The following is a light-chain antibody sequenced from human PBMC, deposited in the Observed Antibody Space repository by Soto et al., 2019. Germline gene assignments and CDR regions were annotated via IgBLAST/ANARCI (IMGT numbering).Light chain of an antibody. V-gene: IGKV1-17*01. CDR2: DAS. CDR1: QGITHD. CDR3: LQHYNYPWT. Sequence: DIQMTQSPSSLSATVGDRVTITCRASQGITHDLGWYQQKPGKAPKRLIYDASNLQDGVPSRFSGSGSGTEFTLTISSLQPEDFATYYCLQHYNYPWTFGQGTKVELK. J-gene: IGKJ1*01.